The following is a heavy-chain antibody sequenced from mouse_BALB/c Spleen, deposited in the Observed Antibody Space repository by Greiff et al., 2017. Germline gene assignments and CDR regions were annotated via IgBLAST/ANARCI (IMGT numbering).Heavy chain of an antibody. V-gene: IGHV1-87*01. D-gene: IGHD2-4*01. CDR1: GYTFTSYW. Sequence: QVQLKESGAELARPGASVKLSCKASGYTFTSYWMQWVKQRPGQGLEWIGAIYPGDGDTRYTQKFKGKATLTADKSSSTAYMQLSSLASEDSAVYYCARLRDYAMDYWGQGTSVTVSS. CDR3: ARLRDYAMDY. CDR2: IYPGDGDT. J-gene: IGHJ4*01.